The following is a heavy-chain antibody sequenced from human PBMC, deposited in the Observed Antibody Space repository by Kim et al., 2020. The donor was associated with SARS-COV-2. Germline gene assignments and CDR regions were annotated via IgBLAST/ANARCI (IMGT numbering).Heavy chain of an antibody. CDR3: ARTLNQDTAMVTPGYYYYGMDV. Sequence: GGSLRLSCAASGFTFSSYSMNWVRQAPGKGLEWVSSISSSSSYIYYADSVKGRFTISRDNAKNSLYLQMNSLRAEDTAVYYCARTLNQDTAMVTPGYYYYGMDVWGQGTTVTVSS. CDR1: GFTFSSYS. D-gene: IGHD5-18*01. CDR2: ISSSSSYI. V-gene: IGHV3-21*01. J-gene: IGHJ6*02.